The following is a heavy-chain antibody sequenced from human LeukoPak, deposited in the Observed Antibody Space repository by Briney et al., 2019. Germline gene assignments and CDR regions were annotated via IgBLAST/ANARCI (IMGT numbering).Heavy chain of an antibody. CDR1: GFSFSGSA. D-gene: IGHD3-22*01. V-gene: IGHV3-73*01. CDR3: TRLDDSSGYDYYCVMDV. Sequence: GGSLRLSCAASGFSFSGSAMHWVRQASGKGPEWVGRIKTKANTYATEYAASVKGRFTISRDDSKNTAYLQMNSLKTEDTAVYYCTRLDDSSGYDYYCVMDVWGQGTTVTVSS. CDR2: IKTKANTYAT. J-gene: IGHJ6*02.